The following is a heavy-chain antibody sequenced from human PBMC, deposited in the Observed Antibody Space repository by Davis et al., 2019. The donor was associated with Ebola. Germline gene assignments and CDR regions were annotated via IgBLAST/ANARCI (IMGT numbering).Heavy chain of an antibody. CDR1: GFTFSGSS. D-gene: IGHD2-21*02. CDR2: ISGGTSAT. V-gene: IGHV3-48*02. J-gene: IGHJ3*02. Sequence: GESLKISCAASGFTFSGSSLNWVRPAPEKGLEWVSHISGGTSATCYADSVKGRFTMSRDNAKNSLYLQMNSLRNKDTAVSYCARGRDYAFDIWGQGTTVTVSS. CDR3: ARGRDYAFDI.